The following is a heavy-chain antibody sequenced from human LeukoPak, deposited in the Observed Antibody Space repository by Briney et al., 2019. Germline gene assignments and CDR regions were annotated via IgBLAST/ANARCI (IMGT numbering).Heavy chain of an antibody. CDR2: INPSGGST. V-gene: IGHV1-46*01. Sequence: ASVKVSCKASGYTFTSYYMHWVRQAPGQGLEWMGIINPSGGSTSYAQKFQGRVTMTRDMSTSTVYMELSSLRSEDTAVYYCARDRGYVPATASTPVDAFDIWGQGAMVTVSS. CDR1: GYTFTSYY. D-gene: IGHD2-2*01. CDR3: ARDRGYVPATASTPVDAFDI. J-gene: IGHJ3*02.